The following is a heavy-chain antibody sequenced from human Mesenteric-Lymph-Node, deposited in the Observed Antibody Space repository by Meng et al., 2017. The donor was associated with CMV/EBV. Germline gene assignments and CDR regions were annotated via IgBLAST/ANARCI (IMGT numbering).Heavy chain of an antibody. V-gene: IGHV5-51*01. CDR2: FYPGDSDI. Sequence: GESLKISCKGSGYSFTTYWIGWVRQMPGKGLEWMGFFYPGDSDIRYSPSFQGQVTISADRSISTAYLQWSSLKASDTAMYYCARRFCTGTGCYAPLDSWGQGTLVTVSS. J-gene: IGHJ4*02. CDR3: ARRFCTGTGCYAPLDS. D-gene: IGHD2-2*01. CDR1: GYSFTTYW.